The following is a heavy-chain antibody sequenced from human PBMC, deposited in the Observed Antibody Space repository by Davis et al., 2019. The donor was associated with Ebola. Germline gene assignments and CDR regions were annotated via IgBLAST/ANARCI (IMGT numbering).Heavy chain of an antibody. J-gene: IGHJ4*02. CDR2: ISYDGTSK. Sequence: PGGSLRLSCAASGFTFGTYGMHWVRQAPGKGLEWLALISYDGTSKYYTDSVKGRFTISRDNSKNTLYLQMNSLRAEDTAVYYCAKGQQWLAAWFDYWGQGTLVTVSS. CDR3: AKGQQWLAAWFDY. CDR1: GFTFGTYG. D-gene: IGHD6-19*01. V-gene: IGHV3-30*18.